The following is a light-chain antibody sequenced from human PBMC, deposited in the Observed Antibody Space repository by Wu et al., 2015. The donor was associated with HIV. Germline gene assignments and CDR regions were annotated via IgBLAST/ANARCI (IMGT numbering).Light chain of an antibody. CDR2: GAS. CDR3: QFERT. V-gene: IGKV3-20*01. Sequence: EIVMTQSPGTLSLSPGERATLSCRASQSVSSSYLAWYQQKPGQAPRLLIYGASSRATGIPDRFSGSGPGTDFTLTISRLEPEDFAVYYCQFERTFGQGTKVEVK. CDR1: QSVSSSY. J-gene: IGKJ1*01.